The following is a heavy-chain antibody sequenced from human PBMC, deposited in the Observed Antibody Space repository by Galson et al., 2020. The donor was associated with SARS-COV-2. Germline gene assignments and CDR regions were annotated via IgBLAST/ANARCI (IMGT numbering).Heavy chain of an antibody. Sequence: GESLKIYCAASGFTFRSYEMTWVRQAPGKGLEWVSYISRNGATIFYADSVKGRFTISRDNAKNSLYLQMDSLSAEDTGVYYCARENAGRFLHFDYWGLGALVTVSS. V-gene: IGHV3-48*03. CDR3: ARENAGRFLHFDY. D-gene: IGHD3-3*01. CDR2: ISRNGATI. J-gene: IGHJ4*02. CDR1: GFTFRSYE.